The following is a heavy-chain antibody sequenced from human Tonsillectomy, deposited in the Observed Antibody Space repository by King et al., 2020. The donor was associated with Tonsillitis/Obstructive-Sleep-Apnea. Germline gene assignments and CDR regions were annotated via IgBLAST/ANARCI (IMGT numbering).Heavy chain of an antibody. J-gene: IGHJ3*02. CDR1: GGSISSYY. CDR2: IYYSGST. D-gene: IGHD2-8*01. CDR3: ARDARGYCTNGVCDAFDI. V-gene: IGHV4-59*01. Sequence: VQLQESGPGLVKPSETLSLTCTVSGGSISSYYWSWIRQPPGKGLEWIGYIYYSGSTNYNPSLKSRVTISVDTSKNQFSLKLSSVTAADTAVYYCARDARGYCTNGVCDAFDIWGHGTMVTVSS.